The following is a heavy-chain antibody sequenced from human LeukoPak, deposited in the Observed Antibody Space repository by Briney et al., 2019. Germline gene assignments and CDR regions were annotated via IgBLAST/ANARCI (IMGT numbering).Heavy chain of an antibody. J-gene: IGHJ6*03. V-gene: IGHV3-33*06. CDR3: SKMAGGGGGAYYYYMDV. D-gene: IGHD2-15*01. Sequence: GRSLRLSCAASGFTFSSYGMHWVRQAPGKGLEWVAVIWYDGSNKYYADSVKGRFTISRDNSKNTLYLQMNSLRAEDTAVYYCSKMAGGGGGAYYYYMDVWGKGTTVTVSS. CDR1: GFTFSSYG. CDR2: IWYDGSNK.